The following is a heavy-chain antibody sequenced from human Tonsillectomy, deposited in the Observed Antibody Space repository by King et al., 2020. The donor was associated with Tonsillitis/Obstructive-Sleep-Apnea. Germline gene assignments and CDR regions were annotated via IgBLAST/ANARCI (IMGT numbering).Heavy chain of an antibody. J-gene: IGHJ6*03. CDR2: IDPSDSYT. D-gene: IGHD2-2*01. CDR3: ARRFRCTSSSCPPGYYYYMDV. CDR1: GYSFTIYW. V-gene: IGHV5-10-1*01. Sequence: QLVQSGAEVKKPGASLRISCKGSGYSFTIYWISWVRQMPGKGLEWMGRIDPSDSYTNYSPSFQGHVTISADKSISTAYLQWSSLKASDTATYYRARRFRCTSSSCPPGYYYYMDVWGKGTPVTVSS.